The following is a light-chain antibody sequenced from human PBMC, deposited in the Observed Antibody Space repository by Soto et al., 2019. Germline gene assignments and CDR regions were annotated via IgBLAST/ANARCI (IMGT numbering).Light chain of an antibody. J-gene: IGKJ2*01. CDR2: GAS. CDR3: QQYNKWPPYT. CDR1: QSVSSN. Sequence: EIVMTQSPANLSVSPGERATLSCRASQSVSSNLAWYQQKPGQGPRLLIYGASTRATSIPARFSGSGSGTEFTLTINSLQSEDFAGYYCQQYNKWPPYTFGQGTKLEIK. V-gene: IGKV3-15*01.